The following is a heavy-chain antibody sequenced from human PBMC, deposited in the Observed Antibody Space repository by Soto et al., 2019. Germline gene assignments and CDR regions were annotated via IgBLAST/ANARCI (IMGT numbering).Heavy chain of an antibody. D-gene: IGHD1-1*01. CDR3: ARLRRDGYNWKYFDS. V-gene: IGHV5-51*01. Sequence: PGESLKISCKGSGYSFTSYWIGWVRQMPGRGLEWMGIIYPGDSDARYSPSFQGQVTISADKSISTAYLQWSSLKASDTAMYYCARLRRDGYNWKYFDSWGQGTLVTVSS. J-gene: IGHJ4*02. CDR2: IYPGDSDA. CDR1: GYSFTSYW.